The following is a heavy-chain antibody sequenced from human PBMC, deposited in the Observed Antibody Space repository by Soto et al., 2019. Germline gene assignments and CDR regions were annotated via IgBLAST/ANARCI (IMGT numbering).Heavy chain of an antibody. CDR1: GGSISSGGYY. CDR2: IYYSGST. V-gene: IGHV4-31*03. Sequence: TVSGGSISSGGYYWSWIRQHPGKGLEWIGYIYYSGSTYYNPSLKSRVTISVDTSKNQFSLKLSSVTAADTAVYYCARVGYCSGGSCYSAGGDYWGQGTLVTVSS. J-gene: IGHJ4*02. D-gene: IGHD2-15*01. CDR3: ARVGYCSGGSCYSAGGDY.